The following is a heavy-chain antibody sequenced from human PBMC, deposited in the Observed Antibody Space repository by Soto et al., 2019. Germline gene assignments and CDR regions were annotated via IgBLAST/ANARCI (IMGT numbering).Heavy chain of an antibody. Sequence: QVQLVESGGGVVQPGRSLRLSCAASGFTFSSYAMHWVRQAPGKGLEWVAVISYDGSNKYYADSVKGRFTISRDNSKNTLYLQMNSLRAEDTAVYYCARARGGEQWLSYNWFGPWGQGTLVTVSS. CDR2: ISYDGSNK. CDR3: ARARGGEQWLSYNWFGP. CDR1: GFTFSSYA. D-gene: IGHD6-19*01. V-gene: IGHV3-30-3*01. J-gene: IGHJ5*02.